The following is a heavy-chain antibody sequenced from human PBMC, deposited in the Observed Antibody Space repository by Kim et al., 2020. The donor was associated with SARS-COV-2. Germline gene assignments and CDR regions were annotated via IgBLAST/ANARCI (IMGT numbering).Heavy chain of an antibody. D-gene: IGHD3-16*01. J-gene: IGHJ4*02. V-gene: IGHV3-11*04. CDR3: ARDGSVQITFYY. Sequence: YADAVKGRFTIPSDNAKNSLYLKMSSLKAEDTAVYYCARDGSVQITFYYWGQGTLVTVSS.